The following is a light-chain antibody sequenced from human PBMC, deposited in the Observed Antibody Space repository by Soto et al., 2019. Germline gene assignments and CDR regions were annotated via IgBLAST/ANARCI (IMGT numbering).Light chain of an antibody. Sequence: DIQVTQSPSTLSASVGDRVTISCRASQNINDLLAWYQQKSGKAPKVLIYKASSLESGVPSRFSGGGSGTEFTLTISSLQTEDFATYYCQQYGANSPWTFGQGTKVEIK. J-gene: IGKJ1*01. CDR1: QNINDL. CDR3: QQYGANSPWT. V-gene: IGKV1-5*03. CDR2: KAS.